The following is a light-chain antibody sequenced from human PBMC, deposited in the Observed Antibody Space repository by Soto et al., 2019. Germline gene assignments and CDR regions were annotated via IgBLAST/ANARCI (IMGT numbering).Light chain of an antibody. CDR1: HDIRYD. J-gene: IGKJ2*01. CDR2: AAS. V-gene: IGKV1-17*01. CDR3: LQYSEYPLT. Sequence: DIQMTQSPSSLSASVGDTVTLTCRASHDIRYDLGWFQQKPGEAPQRLIYAASSVQSGVPARFSGRGSGTEFTLTIRTLQAEDSATYHCLQYSEYPLTFGPGTKVEI.